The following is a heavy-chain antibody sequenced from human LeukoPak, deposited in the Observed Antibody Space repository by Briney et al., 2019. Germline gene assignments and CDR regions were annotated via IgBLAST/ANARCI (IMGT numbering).Heavy chain of an antibody. CDR2: IYTSGST. J-gene: IGHJ4*02. CDR3: AAEFSNEQWLDWDY. CDR1: GGSISSYY. D-gene: IGHD6-19*01. V-gene: IGHV4-4*07. Sequence: PSETLSLTCTVSGGSISSYYWGWIRQPAGKGLEWIGRIYTSGSTNYNTSLKSRVTISMDTSKNQFSLKLSSVTAADTAVYYCAAEFSNEQWLDWDYWGQGTLVTVSS.